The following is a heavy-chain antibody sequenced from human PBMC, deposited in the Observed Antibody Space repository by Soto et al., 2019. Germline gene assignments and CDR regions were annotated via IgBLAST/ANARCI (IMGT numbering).Heavy chain of an antibody. Sequence: QVQLQESGPGLVKPSGTLSLTCAVSGGSISSSNWWSWVRQPPGKGLEWIGEIYHSGSTNYNPSLKSRVTISVDKSKNQFSLELSSVTAADTAVYYCARGGGKWLRSYYYYGMDVWGQGTTVTVSS. CDR2: IYHSGST. CDR1: GGSISSSNW. J-gene: IGHJ6*02. V-gene: IGHV4-4*02. CDR3: ARGGGKWLRSYYYYGMDV. D-gene: IGHD5-12*01.